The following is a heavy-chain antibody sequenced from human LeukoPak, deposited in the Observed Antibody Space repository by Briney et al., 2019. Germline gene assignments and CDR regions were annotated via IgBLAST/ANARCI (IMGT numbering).Heavy chain of an antibody. CDR2: IRGSSSTR. Sequence: GGSLRLSCAASGFTFSTYHMNWVRQAPGKGLEWVSYIRGSSSTRYYADSVRGRFTISRDNAKNSLYLQMNSLRAEDTAVYYCARDGLQFLDYFDYWGQGTLVTVSS. CDR3: ARDGLQFLDYFDY. V-gene: IGHV3-48*01. D-gene: IGHD3-3*01. J-gene: IGHJ4*02. CDR1: GFTFSTYH.